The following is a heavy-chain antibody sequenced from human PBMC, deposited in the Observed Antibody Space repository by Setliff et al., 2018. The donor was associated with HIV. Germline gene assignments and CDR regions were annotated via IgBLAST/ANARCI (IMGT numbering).Heavy chain of an antibody. CDR3: ARDLIQPLSDYYFDV. V-gene: IGHV1-46*01. CDR2: INPSEGNT. D-gene: IGHD5-18*01. CDR1: GYTFINYY. Sequence: GGSVKVSCKTSGYTFINYYVHWMRQAPGQGPEWLGVINPSEGNTNRAPRFQDRVIVTRDTSTSTVYLELRRLTSEDTAIYYCARDLIQPLSDYYFDVWGQGTPVTVSS. J-gene: IGHJ4*02.